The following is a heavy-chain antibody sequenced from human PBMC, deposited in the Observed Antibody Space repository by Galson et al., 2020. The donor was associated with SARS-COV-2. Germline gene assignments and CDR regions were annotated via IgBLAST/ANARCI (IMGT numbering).Heavy chain of an antibody. CDR2: INHSGST. J-gene: IGHJ3*02. Sequence: SETLSLTCAVYGGSFGGYYWSWIRQPPGKGLEWIGEINHSGSTNYNPSLKSRVTISVDTSKNQFSLKLSSVTAADTAVYYCARGAVDNEAFDIWGQGTMVTVSS. CDR1: GGSFGGYY. CDR3: ARGAVDNEAFDI. V-gene: IGHV4-34*01. D-gene: IGHD5-12*01.